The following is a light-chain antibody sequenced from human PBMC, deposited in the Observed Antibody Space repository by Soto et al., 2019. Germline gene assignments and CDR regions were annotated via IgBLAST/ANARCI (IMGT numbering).Light chain of an antibody. CDR2: AVS. CDR3: MQSIQLPRT. J-gene: IGKJ1*01. CDR1: KSLLQSDVNTY. Sequence: MVITPTPLSLSVTPGQPASISCKSSKSLLQSDVNTYLYWYLQKPGQPPQLLIYAVSNRFSGVPDRFSGSGSGTDCTLKISRVEAADVGVYYCMQSIQLPRTFGQGTKVDI. V-gene: IGKV2D-29*01.